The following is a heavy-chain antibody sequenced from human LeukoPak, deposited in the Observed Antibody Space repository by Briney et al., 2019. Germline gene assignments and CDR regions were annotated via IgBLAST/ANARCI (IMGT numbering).Heavy chain of an antibody. D-gene: IGHD6-13*01. CDR2: MNPNSGNT. V-gene: IGHV1-8*01. CDR1: GYTFTSYD. CDR3: ARGKTKAAARLRFDP. Sequence: ASVKVSCKASGYTFTSYDINWVRQATGQGLEWMGWMNPNSGNTGYAQKFQGRVTMTRNTSISTAYMELSNLRSEDTAVDYCARGKTKAAARLRFDPWGQGTLVTVSS. J-gene: IGHJ5*02.